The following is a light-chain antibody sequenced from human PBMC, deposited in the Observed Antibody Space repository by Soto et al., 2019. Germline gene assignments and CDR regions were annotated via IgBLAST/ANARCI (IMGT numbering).Light chain of an antibody. J-gene: IGKJ5*01. CDR3: QQRNNWPRA. CDR2: GAS. V-gene: IGKV3-11*01. CDR1: QSVSNNY. Sequence: ENVLSQSPATLSLSKGERATLSCRASQSVSNNYLAWYQQKPGQAPRLLIYGASNRATGIPDRFSGSGSGTDFTLTISSLEPEDFVVYYCQQRNNWPRAFGQGTRLEIK.